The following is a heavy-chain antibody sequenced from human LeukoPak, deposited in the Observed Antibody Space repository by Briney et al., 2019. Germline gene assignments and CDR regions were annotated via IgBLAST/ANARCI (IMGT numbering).Heavy chain of an antibody. Sequence: GGSLRLSCAASGFTFSSYDMHWARQAPGKGLEWVAFIRYDGSDQYYADSVKGRFTISRDNSKNTLSLHLNSLRSEDTAVYYCARYEYFDLWGQGTLVIVSS. CDR2: IRYDGSDQ. J-gene: IGHJ4*02. D-gene: IGHD2-15*01. CDR1: GFTFSSYD. CDR3: ARYEYFDL. V-gene: IGHV3-30*02.